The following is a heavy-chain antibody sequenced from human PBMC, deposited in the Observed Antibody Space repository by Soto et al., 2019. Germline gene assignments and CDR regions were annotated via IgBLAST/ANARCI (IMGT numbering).Heavy chain of an antibody. CDR3: AKERGSGWYIDGMDV. J-gene: IGHJ6*02. CDR1: GFTFSSYW. Sequence: VQLVESGGGLVQPGGSLRLSCAASGFTFSSYWMSWVRQAPGKGLEWVAVISYDGSNKYYADSVKGRFTISRDNSKNTLYLQMNSLRAEDTAVYYCAKERGSGWYIDGMDVWGQGTTVTVSS. V-gene: IGHV3-30*18. CDR2: ISYDGSNK. D-gene: IGHD6-19*01.